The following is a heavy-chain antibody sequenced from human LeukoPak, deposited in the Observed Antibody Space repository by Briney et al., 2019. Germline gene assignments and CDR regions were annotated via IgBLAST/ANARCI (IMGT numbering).Heavy chain of an antibody. CDR3: ARLVYGNGWQIDY. J-gene: IGHJ4*02. Sequence: SETLSLTCTVSGGSIRTSGNYWGWIRHHPGKGLEWMGCIYYSGTTYDSPSLKSRLTVSVDTSKNQFFLDLTSVTAADTAVYYCARLVYGNGWQIDYWGRGTLVTVSS. D-gene: IGHD2-8*01. CDR1: GGSIRTSGNY. V-gene: IGHV4-31*03. CDR2: IYYSGTT.